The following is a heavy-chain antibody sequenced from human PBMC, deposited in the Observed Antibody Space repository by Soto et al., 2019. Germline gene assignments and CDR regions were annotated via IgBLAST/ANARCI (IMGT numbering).Heavy chain of an antibody. J-gene: IGHJ4*02. CDR2: INSDGSST. CDR3: ARDYYDSSGYYGAIGY. Sequence: GGSLRLSCAASGFTFSSYWMHWVRQAPGKGLVWVSRINSDGSSTSYADSVKGRFTISRDNAKNSLYLQMNSLRDEDTAVYYCARDYYDSSGYYGAIGYWGQGTLVTVSS. CDR1: GFTFSSYW. D-gene: IGHD3-22*01. V-gene: IGHV3-74*01.